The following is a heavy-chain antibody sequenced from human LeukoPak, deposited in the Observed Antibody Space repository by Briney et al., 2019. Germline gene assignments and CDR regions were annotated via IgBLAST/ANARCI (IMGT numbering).Heavy chain of an antibody. CDR3: ARGGLRFFDY. V-gene: IGHV4-31*03. D-gene: IGHD4-17*01. CDR2: IYYSGSA. CDR1: GGSISSGGYY. Sequence: SETLSLTCTVSGGSISSGGYYWSWIRQHPGKGLEWFGYIYYSGSAYYNPSLKSRLTISIDTSKNQFSLRLSSVTAADTAVYYCARGGLRFFDYWGQGTLVTVSS. J-gene: IGHJ4*02.